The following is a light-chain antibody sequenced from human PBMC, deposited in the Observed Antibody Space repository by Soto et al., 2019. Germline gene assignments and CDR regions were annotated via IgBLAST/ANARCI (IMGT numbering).Light chain of an antibody. CDR2: GAS. CDR3: QQYNNWPVT. J-gene: IGKJ1*01. Sequence: IVRTQSPATLSVSHGERATLSCRASQSVSSNLAWYQQKPGQAPRLLIYGASTRATGIPARFSGSGSGTEFTLTISSLQSEDFAVYYCQQYNNWPVTFGQGTKVDI. CDR1: QSVSSN. V-gene: IGKV3-15*01.